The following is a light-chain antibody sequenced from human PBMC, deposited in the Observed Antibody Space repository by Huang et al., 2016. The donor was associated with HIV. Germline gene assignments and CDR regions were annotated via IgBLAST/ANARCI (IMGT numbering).Light chain of an antibody. V-gene: IGKV3-11*01. Sequence: EVVLTQSPATLSLSPGERATLSCRASQTISSYLAWYHHKPGQPPRLLIYDTSKRATGIPARFSGSGSGTNFTLTISNLEPEDFAVYYCHQRAGLPLFGGGTKVEIK. CDR1: QTISSY. J-gene: IGKJ4*02. CDR2: DTS. CDR3: HQRAGLPL.